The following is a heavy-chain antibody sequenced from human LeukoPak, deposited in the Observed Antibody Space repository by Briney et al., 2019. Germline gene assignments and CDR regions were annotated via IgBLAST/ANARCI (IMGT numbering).Heavy chain of an antibody. CDR3: ARVANNWNYAPFDY. D-gene: IGHD1-7*01. J-gene: IGHJ4*02. V-gene: IGHV3-21*01. CDR2: ISSSSSYI. CDR1: GFTFSSYS. Sequence: GGSLRLSCAASGFTFSSYSMNWVRRAPGKGLEWVSSISSSSSYIYYADSVKGGFTISRDNAKNSLYLQMNSLRAEDTAVYYCARVANNWNYAPFDYWGQGTLVTVSS.